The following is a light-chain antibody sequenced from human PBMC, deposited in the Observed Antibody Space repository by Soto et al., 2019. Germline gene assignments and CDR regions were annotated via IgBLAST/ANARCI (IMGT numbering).Light chain of an antibody. CDR3: SSYTSDNTYV. J-gene: IGLJ1*01. V-gene: IGLV2-14*01. CDR1: SSDVGAYNY. Sequence: QSALTQPASVSGSPGQSITISCSGTSSDVGAYNYVSWYQQHPGKAPRVMIYDVSNRPSGVSNRFSGSKSDNTATLTISGLQAEDEADYYCSSYTSDNTYVFATGTKVTVL. CDR2: DVS.